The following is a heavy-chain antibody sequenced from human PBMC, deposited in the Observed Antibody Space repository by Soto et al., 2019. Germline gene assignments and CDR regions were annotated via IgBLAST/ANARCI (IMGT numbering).Heavy chain of an antibody. D-gene: IGHD5-18*01. CDR1: GGSISSGGYY. CDR3: ARGGYSYGSDY. V-gene: IGHV4-31*03. CDR2: IYYSGST. Sequence: QVQLQESGPGLVKPSQTLSLTCTVSGGSISSGGYYWSWIRQHPGKGLEWIGYIYYSGSTYYNPSLKSRVTLSIDTSKNQFSLKLSSVTAADTAVYYCARGGYSYGSDYWGQGTLVTVSS. J-gene: IGHJ4*02.